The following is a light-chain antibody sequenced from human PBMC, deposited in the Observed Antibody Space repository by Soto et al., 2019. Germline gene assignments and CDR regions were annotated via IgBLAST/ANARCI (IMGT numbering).Light chain of an antibody. V-gene: IGKV1-9*01. CDR3: QQLSRYPLT. CDR1: QALSNY. CDR2: SAS. Sequence: DIQLTQSPSVLSASVGDTVTITCRASQALSNYLAWYQQKPGKAPDLLIYSASTLQSGVPPRFSGSGSETEFSLTIRALQPEDFATYYCQQLSRYPLTFGGGTKVDIK. J-gene: IGKJ4*01.